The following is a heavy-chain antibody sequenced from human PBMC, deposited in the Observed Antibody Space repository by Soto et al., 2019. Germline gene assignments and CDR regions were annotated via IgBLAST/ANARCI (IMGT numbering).Heavy chain of an antibody. V-gene: IGHV1-2*04. Sequence: QVQLVQSGAEVKKPGASVRVSCKASGYSFTDYHIHWVRQAPGQGLEWLGRINPKSGGTSTAQKFQGWVTMTRDRSISTVYMELTRLRSDDTAVYFGARGHSTDCSNGVCSFFYNHEMDVWGQGTTVTVSS. CDR3: ARGHSTDCSNGVCSFFYNHEMDV. J-gene: IGHJ6*02. CDR1: GYSFTDYH. D-gene: IGHD2-8*01. CDR2: INPKSGGT.